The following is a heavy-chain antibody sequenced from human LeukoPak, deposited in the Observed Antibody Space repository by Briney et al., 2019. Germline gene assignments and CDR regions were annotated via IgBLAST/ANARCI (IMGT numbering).Heavy chain of an antibody. CDR1: GFSLSTSRTC. D-gene: IGHD1-26*01. Sequence: SGPALVKPTQTLTLTCTFSGFSLSTSRTCVSWIRQPPGKALEWLARIDWDDDKYYSTSLKTRLTISKDTSKNQVVLTMTNMDPVDTATYYCARHIVGATTYYYYGMDVWGQGTTVTVSS. CDR3: ARHIVGATTYYYYGMDV. CDR2: IDWDDDK. V-gene: IGHV2-70*11. J-gene: IGHJ6*02.